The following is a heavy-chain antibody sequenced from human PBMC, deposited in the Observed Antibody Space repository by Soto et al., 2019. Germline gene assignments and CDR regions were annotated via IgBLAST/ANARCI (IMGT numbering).Heavy chain of an antibody. V-gene: IGHV5-51*01. J-gene: IGHJ3*02. CDR2: IYPGDSDT. CDR1: GYSFTDYW. CDR3: AKSEVLEI. Sequence: PGESLKISCQGSGYSFTDYWIGWFRQMPGKGLEWLGFIYPGDSDTTYSPSFQGQVKISADKSINTAYLQWSSLKASDTAIYYCAKSEVLEIWGQGTMVTVSS.